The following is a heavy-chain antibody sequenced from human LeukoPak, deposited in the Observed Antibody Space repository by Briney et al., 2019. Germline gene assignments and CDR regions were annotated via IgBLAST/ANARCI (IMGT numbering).Heavy chain of an antibody. D-gene: IGHD2-8*01. CDR2: IDHSGST. CDR1: GGSFSGYY. Sequence: SETLSLTCAVYGGSFSGYYWSWIRQPPGKGLEWIGEIDHSGSTNYNPSLKSRDTISVDTSKNQFSLKLSSVTAADTAVYYCARSGIEDIVLMVYAHFDYWGQGTLVTVSS. CDR3: ARSGIEDIVLMVYAHFDY. J-gene: IGHJ4*02. V-gene: IGHV4-34*01.